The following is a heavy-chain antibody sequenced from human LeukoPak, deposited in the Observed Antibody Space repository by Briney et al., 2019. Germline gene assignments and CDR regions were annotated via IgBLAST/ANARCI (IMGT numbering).Heavy chain of an antibody. J-gene: IGHJ4*02. V-gene: IGHV1-69*16. Sequence: SVKVSCKASGGTFSSYTISWVRQAPGQGLEWMGRIIPILGIANYAQKFQGRVTITTDESTSTAYMELSSLRSEDTAVYYCASETPYCGGDCLYWGQGTLVTVSS. D-gene: IGHD2-21*02. CDR2: IIPILGIA. CDR3: ASETPYCGGDCLY. CDR1: GGTFSSYT.